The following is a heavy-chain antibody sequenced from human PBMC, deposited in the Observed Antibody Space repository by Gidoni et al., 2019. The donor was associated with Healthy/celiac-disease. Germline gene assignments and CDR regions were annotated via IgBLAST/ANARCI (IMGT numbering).Heavy chain of an antibody. CDR1: GRSFSGYY. CDR3: ARRILTGYYKANWFDP. J-gene: IGHJ5*02. CDR2: INHSGST. Sequence: QVQLQQWGAGLLKPSETLSLTCAVYGRSFSGYYWSWIRQPPGKGLEWIGEINHSGSTNYNPSLKSRVTISVDTSKNQFSLKLSSVTAADTAVYYCARRILTGYYKANWFDPWGQGTLVTVSS. D-gene: IGHD3-9*01. V-gene: IGHV4-34*01.